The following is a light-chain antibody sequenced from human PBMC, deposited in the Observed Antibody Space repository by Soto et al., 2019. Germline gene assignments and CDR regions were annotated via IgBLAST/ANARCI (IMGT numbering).Light chain of an antibody. V-gene: IGKV2-28*01. Sequence: DIVMAQSPLSLPVTPGEPASISCRSSQSLLHSNGYNYLDWYLQKPGQSPQLLIYLGSNRASGVPGRFSGSGSGTDFKLKISRVEAEDVGVYYCMQALQTPYTFGQGTKLEIK. CDR3: MQALQTPYT. J-gene: IGKJ2*01. CDR2: LGS. CDR1: QSLLHSNGYNY.